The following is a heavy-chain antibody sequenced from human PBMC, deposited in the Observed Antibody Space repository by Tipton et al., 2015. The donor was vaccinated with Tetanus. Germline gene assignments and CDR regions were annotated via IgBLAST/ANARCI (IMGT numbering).Heavy chain of an antibody. D-gene: IGHD3-22*01. V-gene: IGHV4-4*02. CDR1: GGSISSSNW. CDR3: ARDDGSSGPNSE. J-gene: IGHJ4*02. Sequence: TLSLTCAVSGGSISSSNWWSWVRQPPGKGLEWIGEIYHSGSTNYNPSLKSRVTISVDKSKNQFSLKLSSVTAADTAAYYCARDDGSSGPNSEWGQGTLVTVSS. CDR2: IYHSGST.